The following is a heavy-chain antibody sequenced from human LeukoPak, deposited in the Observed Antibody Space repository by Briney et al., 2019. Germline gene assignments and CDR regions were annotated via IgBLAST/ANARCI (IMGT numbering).Heavy chain of an antibody. V-gene: IGHV1-8*03. Sequence: ASVKVSCKASGYTFPSYDINWVRPATGQGLEGMGLMNPNSGNTGYAQKFQGRVTITRNTSISTAYMELSSLRSEDTAVYYCAREGCSGGSCYSFSIHYMDVWGKGTTVTVSS. CDR3: AREGCSGGSCYSFSIHYMDV. J-gene: IGHJ6*03. CDR2: MNPNSGNT. D-gene: IGHD2-15*01. CDR1: GYTFPSYD.